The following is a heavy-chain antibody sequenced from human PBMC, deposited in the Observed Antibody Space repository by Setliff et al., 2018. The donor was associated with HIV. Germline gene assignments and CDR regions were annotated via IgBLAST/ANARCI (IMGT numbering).Heavy chain of an antibody. V-gene: IGHV4-34*12. CDR1: GGSFSGYY. CDR3: AREVNWADY. J-gene: IGHJ4*02. Sequence: SETLSLTCAVYGGSFSGYYWNWIRQPPGKGLEWIGEIIHSGGTNYNPSLKSRVTISVDTSKNQFSLKLSSVTAADTAVYYCAREVNWADYWGQGTLVTVSS. D-gene: IGHD7-27*01. CDR2: IIHSGGT.